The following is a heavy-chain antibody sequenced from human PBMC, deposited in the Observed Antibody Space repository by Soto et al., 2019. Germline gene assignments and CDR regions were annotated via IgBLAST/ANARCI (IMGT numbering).Heavy chain of an antibody. CDR2: IYYSGST. J-gene: IGHJ6*02. V-gene: IGHV4-59*01. D-gene: IGHD6-19*01. CDR1: GGSISSYY. CDR3: AREKSHGAVAGTPYYGMDV. Sequence: SETLSLTCTVSGGSISSYYWSWIRQPPGKGLEWIGYIYYSGSTNYNPSLKSRVTISVDTSKNQFSLKLSSVTAADTAVYYCAREKSHGAVAGTPYYGMDVWGQGTTVTVSS.